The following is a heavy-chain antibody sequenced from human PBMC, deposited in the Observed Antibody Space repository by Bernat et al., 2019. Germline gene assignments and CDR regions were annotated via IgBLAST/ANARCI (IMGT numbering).Heavy chain of an antibody. D-gene: IGHD3-22*01. CDR2: ISYDGSNK. V-gene: IGHV3-30-3*01. CDR3: AREAYYDSSGFDY. CDR1: GFTFSSYA. J-gene: IGHJ4*02. Sequence: QVQLVESGGGVVQPGRSLRLSCAASGFTFSSYAMHWVRRAPGKGLEWVAVISYDGSNKYYAESGKGRFTISRDKSKNTLDLQMNSLRAEDTAVYYCAREAYYDSSGFDYWGQGTLVTVSS.